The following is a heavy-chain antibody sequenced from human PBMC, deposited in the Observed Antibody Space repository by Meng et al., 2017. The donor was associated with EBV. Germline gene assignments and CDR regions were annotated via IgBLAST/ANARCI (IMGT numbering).Heavy chain of an antibody. CDR1: GYTFTSYY. CDR2: IIPAGGNT. D-gene: IGHD1/OR15-1a*01. Sequence: QGELVQSGAEVKKPGASVKVSCKASGYTFTSYYLHWVRQAPGQGLEWMGIIIPAGGNTNYAQKFRGRFTMTGDTSTSTVYMDLSILTSEDTAVYYCVRELVGGTFNYWGQGTLVTVSS. J-gene: IGHJ4*02. CDR3: VRELVGGTFNY. V-gene: IGHV1-46*01.